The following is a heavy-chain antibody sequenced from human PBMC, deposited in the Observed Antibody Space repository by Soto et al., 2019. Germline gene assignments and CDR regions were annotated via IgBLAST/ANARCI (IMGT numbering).Heavy chain of an antibody. CDR2: ISSSSSYI. J-gene: IGHJ6*02. CDR3: ARGVGDIVYYYYGMDV. Sequence: GGSLRLSCAASGFTFSSFVMNWVRQAPGKGLEWVSSISSSSSYIYYADSVKGRFTISRDNAKNSLYLQMNSLRAEDTAVYYCARGVGDIVYYYYGMDVWGQGTTVTVSS. CDR1: GFTFSSFV. V-gene: IGHV3-21*01. D-gene: IGHD2-15*01.